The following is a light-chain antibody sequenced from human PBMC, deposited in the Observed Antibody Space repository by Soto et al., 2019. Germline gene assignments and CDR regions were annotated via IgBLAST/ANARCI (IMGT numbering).Light chain of an antibody. V-gene: IGLV2-14*01. CDR3: SSYTSSSTYV. CDR1: SSDVGGYNY. Sequence: QSALTQPASVSGSPGQSITISCTGTSSDVGGYNYVSWYQQHPGKAPKLMIYEVSNRPSGVSNRFSGSKSGNTAYLTISGLQDEDEADYYCSSYTSSSTYVFGTGTKVTVL. CDR2: EVS. J-gene: IGLJ1*01.